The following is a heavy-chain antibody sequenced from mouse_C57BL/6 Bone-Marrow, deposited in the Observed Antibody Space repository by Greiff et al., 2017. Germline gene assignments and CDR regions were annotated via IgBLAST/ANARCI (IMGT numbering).Heavy chain of an antibody. J-gene: IGHJ2*01. CDR3: ARGGSSFDY. D-gene: IGHD1-1*02. V-gene: IGHV1-81*01. CDR2: IYPRSGNT. CDR1: GYTFTSYG. Sequence: VQLQQSGAELARPGASVKLSCKASGYTFTSYGISWVKQRTGQGLEWIGEIYPRSGNTYYNEKFKGKATLTADKHSSTAYMELRSLTAEDSEVYFCARGGSSFDYRGQGTTLTVSS.